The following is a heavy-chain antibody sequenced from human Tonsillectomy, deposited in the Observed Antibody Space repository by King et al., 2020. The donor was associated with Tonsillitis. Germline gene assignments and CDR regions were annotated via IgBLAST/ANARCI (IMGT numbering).Heavy chain of an antibody. CDR3: TTRPWFDY. CDR1: GFTFTKAW. Sequence: VQLVESGGGLVKPGGSLRLSCAASGFTFTKAWMNWVRQAPGKGLEWVGRIKTKTDGGKTDYAAPVKGRFTISRDDSKNTLYLQMNSLKTEDTAVYYCTTRPWFDYWGQGTLVTVSS. CDR2: IKTKTDGGKT. J-gene: IGHJ4*02. V-gene: IGHV3-15*07.